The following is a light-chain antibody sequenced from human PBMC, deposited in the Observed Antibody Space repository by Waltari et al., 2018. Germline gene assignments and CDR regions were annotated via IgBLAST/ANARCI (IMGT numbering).Light chain of an antibody. V-gene: IGLV1-40*01. Sequence: QSVLTQPPSVSGAPGQRVTIPCTGSSSDIGAGYLVHWYQQLPGTAPKLLIYDNSTRPSGVPDRFSGSKSGSSASLAITGLQAEDEADYYCQSFDYRLDGSRVFGGGTKLTVL. CDR1: SSDIGAGYL. CDR2: DNS. CDR3: QSFDYRLDGSRV. J-gene: IGLJ3*02.